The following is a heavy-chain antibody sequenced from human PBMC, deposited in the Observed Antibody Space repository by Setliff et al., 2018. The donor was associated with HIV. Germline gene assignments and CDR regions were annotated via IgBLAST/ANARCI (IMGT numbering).Heavy chain of an antibody. CDR1: GFTFSSYS. J-gene: IGHJ4*02. Sequence: GGSLRLSCAASGFTFSSYSMNWVRKAPGKGLEWVSYISGDTRIINYADSVKGRFTISRDNAKNSLYLQMNSLRVEDTALYYCARDLNWGFDYWGQGTLVTVSS. D-gene: IGHD7-27*01. CDR2: ISGDTRII. V-gene: IGHV3-48*01. CDR3: ARDLNWGFDY.